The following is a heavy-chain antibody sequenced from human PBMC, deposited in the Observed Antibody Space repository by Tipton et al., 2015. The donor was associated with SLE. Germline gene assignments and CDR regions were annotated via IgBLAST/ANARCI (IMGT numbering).Heavy chain of an antibody. D-gene: IGHD6-19*01. V-gene: IGHV4-38-2*01. CDR2: IYHNGNT. J-gene: IGHJ4*02. Sequence: TLSLTCDVSGFSISCGYYWGWIRQPPEKGRQYIGTIYHNGNTYYNPSFESRVTISVDTSKNQFSLKMNSVSAADTAVYFCARAASGWYPSFGFWGRGTLATVSS. CDR3: ARAASGWYPSFGF. CDR1: GFSISCGYY.